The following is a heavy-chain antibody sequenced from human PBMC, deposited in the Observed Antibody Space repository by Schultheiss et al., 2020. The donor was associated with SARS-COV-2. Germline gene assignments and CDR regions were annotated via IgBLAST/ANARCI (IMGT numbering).Heavy chain of an antibody. CDR1: GFTFSSYG. CDR2: IKQDGSEK. D-gene: IGHD2-2*02. CDR3: ARDAYYCSSTSCYTSYYYYYGMDV. Sequence: GGSLRLSCAASGFTFSSYGMHWVRQAPGKGLEWVANIKQDGSEKYYVDSVKGRFTISRDNAKNSLYLQMNSLRAEDTAVYYCARDAYYCSSTSCYTSYYYYYGMDVWGQGTTVTVSS. V-gene: IGHV3-7*01. J-gene: IGHJ6*02.